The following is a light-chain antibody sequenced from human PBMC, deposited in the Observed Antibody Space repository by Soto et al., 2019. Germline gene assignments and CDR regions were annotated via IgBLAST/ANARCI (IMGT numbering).Light chain of an antibody. J-gene: IGKJ1*01. Sequence: IVMTQSPVTLSVSPGERATLSCRASQTIDNKLAWYQQRPGQAPRLLIYGASIRATGIPARFSGSGSGTEFTLTISGLQSEDFGVYYCQQYKDWRTFGQGTKVDIK. CDR3: QQYKDWRT. V-gene: IGKV3-15*01. CDR2: GAS. CDR1: QTIDNK.